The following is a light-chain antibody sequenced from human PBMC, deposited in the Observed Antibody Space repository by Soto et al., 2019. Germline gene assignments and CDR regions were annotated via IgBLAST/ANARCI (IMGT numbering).Light chain of an antibody. CDR2: MNN. V-gene: IGLV1-47*01. CDR1: SSNIGSNY. CDR3: AAWDYSLGGHDV. Sequence: QSVLTQPPSASGTPGQRVTISFSGGSSNIGSNYVYWYQQLPGTAPKLLIYMNNQRPSGVPDRFSGAKSGTSAPLAISGLRSDDEADYYCAAWDYSLGGHDVFGPGTTLTVL. J-gene: IGLJ1*01.